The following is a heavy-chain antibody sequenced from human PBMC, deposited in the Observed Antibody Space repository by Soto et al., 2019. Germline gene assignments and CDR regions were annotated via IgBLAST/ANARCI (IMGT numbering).Heavy chain of an antibody. D-gene: IGHD2-15*01. CDR1: GYTFTSYG. CDR3: ARDRGDCSGGSCYHSKNFDY. CDR2: ISAYNGNT. J-gene: IGHJ4*02. Sequence: ASVKVSCKASGYTFTSYGIIWVRQAPGQGLEWMGWISAYNGNTNYAQKLQGRVTMTTDTSTSTAYMELRSLRSDDTAVYYCARDRGDCSGGSCYHSKNFDYWGQGTLVTVSS. V-gene: IGHV1-18*01.